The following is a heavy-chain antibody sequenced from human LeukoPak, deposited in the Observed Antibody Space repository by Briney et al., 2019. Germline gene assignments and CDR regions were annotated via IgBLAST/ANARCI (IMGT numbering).Heavy chain of an antibody. CDR3: ARGKISYDTSGYPIFHY. J-gene: IGHJ4*02. D-gene: IGHD3-22*01. Sequence: PGGSRRLSCEASGFTFSDYYMSWVRQAAGKGLEWVSYISGSGSSIYQADSVKGRFTISRDNAKNSQYLQKNRLRAEDTAVYYCARGKISYDTSGYPIFHYWGQGTLVTVSS. CDR1: GFTFSDYY. CDR2: ISGSGSSI. V-gene: IGHV3-11*01.